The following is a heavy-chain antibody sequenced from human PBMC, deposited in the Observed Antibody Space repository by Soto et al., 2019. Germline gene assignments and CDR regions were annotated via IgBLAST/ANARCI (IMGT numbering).Heavy chain of an antibody. V-gene: IGHV1-58*01. J-gene: IGHJ3*02. CDR1: GFTFTSSA. CDR2: IVVGSGNT. Sequence: SVKVSCKASGFTFTSSAVQWVRQARGQRLEWIGWIVVGSGNTNYAQKFQERVTITRDMSTSTAYMELSSLRSEDTAVYYCAAVERGYSGYDSPDAFDIWGQGTMVTVPS. CDR3: AAVERGYSGYDSPDAFDI. D-gene: IGHD5-12*01.